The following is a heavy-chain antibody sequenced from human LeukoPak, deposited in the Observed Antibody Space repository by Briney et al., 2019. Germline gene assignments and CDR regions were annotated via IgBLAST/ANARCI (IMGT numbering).Heavy chain of an antibody. Sequence: GASVKVSCKASGYTFTGYYMHWVRQAPGQGLEWMGWINPNSGGTNYAQKFQGRVTMTRDTSISTAYMELSRLRSDDTAVYYCAIFMVRGVIGYDYWGQGTLVTVSS. CDR2: INPNSGGT. V-gene: IGHV1-2*02. CDR3: AIFMVRGVIGYDY. J-gene: IGHJ4*02. D-gene: IGHD3-10*01. CDR1: GYTFTGYY.